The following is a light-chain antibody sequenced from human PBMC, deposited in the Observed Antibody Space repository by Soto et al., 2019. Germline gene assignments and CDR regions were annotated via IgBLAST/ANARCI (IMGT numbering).Light chain of an antibody. CDR3: QQYGSSPWT. CDR2: GAS. J-gene: IGKJ1*01. V-gene: IGKV3-20*01. CDR1: QSVSSSY. Sequence: TLSCRASQSVSSSYLAWFQQKPGQAPRLLIYGASSRATGIPDRFSGSGSGTDFTLTISRLEPEDFAVYYCQQYGSSPWTFGQGTKVDIK.